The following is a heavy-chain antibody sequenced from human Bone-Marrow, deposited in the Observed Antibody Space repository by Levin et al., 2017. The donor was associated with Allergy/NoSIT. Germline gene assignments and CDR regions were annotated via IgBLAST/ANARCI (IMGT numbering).Heavy chain of an antibody. D-gene: IGHD3-3*01. CDR1: GFPFSTYA. Sequence: GGSLRLSCAASGFPFSTYAMHWVRQAPGKGLEWVAVIWSDGSNDYYADSVKGRFTISRDNSKNTLYLQMNSLRAEDTAIYYCARGSGYDFWSASYLEYWGQGTLVTVSS. CDR3: ARGSGYDFWSASYLEY. CDR2: IWSDGSND. V-gene: IGHV3-33*01. J-gene: IGHJ4*02.